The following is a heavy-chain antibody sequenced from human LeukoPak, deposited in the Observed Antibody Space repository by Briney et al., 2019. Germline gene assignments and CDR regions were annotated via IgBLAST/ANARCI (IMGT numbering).Heavy chain of an antibody. D-gene: IGHD1-1*01. CDR3: AKDINSGTTGEHFAY. Sequence: GRSLRLSCVASGFTFDDYAMHWVRQAPGKGLEWVSGISWNSDQIAYADSMKGRFTISRDNAKNSLYLQMNSLRADDTAFYYCAKDINSGTTGEHFAYWGQGTLVTVSS. J-gene: IGHJ4*02. CDR1: GFTFDDYA. CDR2: ISWNSDQI. V-gene: IGHV3-9*01.